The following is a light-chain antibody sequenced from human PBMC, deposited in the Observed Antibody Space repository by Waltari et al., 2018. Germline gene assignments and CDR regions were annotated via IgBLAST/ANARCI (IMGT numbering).Light chain of an antibody. CDR3: QQRSNWPPLT. CDR2: DAS. CDR1: QSVSSY. V-gene: IGKV3-11*01. Sequence: EIVLTQSPATLSLSPGERATLSCRASQSVSSYLAWYQQKPGQAPRLLIYDASNRATGIPARFSGSGSGTDFTLTISSLEPEDFAVYYCQQRSNWPPLTFGGGTKVGSN. J-gene: IGKJ4*01.